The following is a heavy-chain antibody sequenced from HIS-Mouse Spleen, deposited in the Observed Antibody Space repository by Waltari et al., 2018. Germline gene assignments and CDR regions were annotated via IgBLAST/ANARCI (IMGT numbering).Heavy chain of an antibody. CDR1: GYTFTGYY. D-gene: IGHD2-8*01. Sequence: QVQLVQSGAEVKKPGASVKVSCKASGYTFTGYYMHWVRQAPGQGLEWMGWINPNRGGTNYAQKCQGRVTMTRDTSISTAYMELSRLRSDDTAVYYCARVTNYWYFDLWGRGTLVTVSS. J-gene: IGHJ2*01. V-gene: IGHV1-2*02. CDR2: INPNRGGT. CDR3: ARVTNYWYFDL.